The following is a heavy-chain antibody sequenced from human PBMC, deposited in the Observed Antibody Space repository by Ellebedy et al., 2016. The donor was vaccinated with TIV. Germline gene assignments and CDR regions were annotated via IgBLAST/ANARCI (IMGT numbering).Heavy chain of an antibody. J-gene: IGHJ4*02. CDR3: AKDSFRDHDYVYYLYS. CDR2: ISGSGGST. D-gene: IGHD3-10*02. Sequence: PGGSLRLSCAASGFTFSTYAMSWVRQVPGKGLEWVSVISGSGGSTYYADSVKGRLTISRDNSKSTLCLHMRSLGVEDTAVYYCAKDSFRDHDYVYYLYSWGQGTPVTVSS. CDR1: GFTFSTYA. V-gene: IGHV3-23*01.